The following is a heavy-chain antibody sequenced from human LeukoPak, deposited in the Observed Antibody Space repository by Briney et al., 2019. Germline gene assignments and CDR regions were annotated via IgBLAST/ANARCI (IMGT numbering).Heavy chain of an antibody. CDR1: GFTFNSYS. V-gene: IGHV3-21*01. J-gene: IGHJ4*02. Sequence: PGGSLRLSCAASGFTFNSYSMNWVRQAPGKGLEWVSCISGSSRHIYYADSVKGRFTISRDNAKNSLYLQINSLRAEDTAVYYCASHRDGYNPFDYWGQGTMVTVSS. CDR3: ASHRDGYNPFDY. CDR2: ISGSSRHI. D-gene: IGHD5-24*01.